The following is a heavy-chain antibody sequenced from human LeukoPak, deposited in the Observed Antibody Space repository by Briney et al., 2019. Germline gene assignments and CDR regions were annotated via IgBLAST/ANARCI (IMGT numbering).Heavy chain of an antibody. CDR2: TYYRSKWYN. CDR1: GDRVSSNSAA. D-gene: IGHD1-1*01. CDR3: ARGHNWDESGFDY. V-gene: IGHV6-1*01. Sequence: SQTVSLTCPISGDRVSSNSAAWNCIRQSPSRGLEWLVMTYYRSKWYNDHAVGVKSRITINPDTSKNQFSLQLNSVTPEDTAVYYCARGHNWDESGFDYWGQGTLVTVSS. J-gene: IGHJ4*02.